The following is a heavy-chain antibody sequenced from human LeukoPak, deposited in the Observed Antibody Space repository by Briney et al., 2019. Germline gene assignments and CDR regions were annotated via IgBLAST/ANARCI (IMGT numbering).Heavy chain of an antibody. D-gene: IGHD3-22*01. V-gene: IGHV1-18*04. CDR2: ISGYNGDT. CDR3: ARSYYDSSGYGWFDP. J-gene: IGHJ5*02. Sequence: ASVKVSCKASGHTFPGYYMHWARQAPGQGLEWMGWISGYNGDTNYAQELQGRVTMTTDTSTGTGYMELRSLRSDDTAVYYCARSYYDSSGYGWFDPWGQGTLVTVSS. CDR1: GHTFPGYY.